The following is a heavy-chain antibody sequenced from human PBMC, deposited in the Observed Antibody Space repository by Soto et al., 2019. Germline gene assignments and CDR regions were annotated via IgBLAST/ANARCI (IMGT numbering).Heavy chain of an antibody. D-gene: IGHD4-17*01. J-gene: IGHJ6*03. CDR2: ISGSGGST. CDR1: GFTFSSYA. Sequence: PGGSLRLSCAASGFTFSSYARSWVRQAPGKGLEWVSAISGSGGSTYYADSVKGRFTISRDNSKNTLYLQMNSLRAEDTAVYYCAKESGPTVYYYMDVWGKGTTVTVSS. V-gene: IGHV3-23*01. CDR3: AKESGPTVYYYMDV.